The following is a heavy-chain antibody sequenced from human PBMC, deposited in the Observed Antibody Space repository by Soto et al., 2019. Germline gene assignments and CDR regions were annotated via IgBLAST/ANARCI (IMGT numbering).Heavy chain of an antibody. J-gene: IGHJ4*02. CDR3: ARARFQVLYGKPYFDS. D-gene: IGHD2-2*02. CDR1: GAAVSNGDYR. CDR2: IYHSGNT. V-gene: IGHV4-31*03. Sequence: SETLSLTCTVSGAAVSNGDYRWNWIRQPPGKGLEWIGDIYHSGNTYYNPSLKSRLTISVDTSKNHFSLMVDSVTAADTAVYYCARARFQVLYGKPYFDSWGQGTLVTVSS.